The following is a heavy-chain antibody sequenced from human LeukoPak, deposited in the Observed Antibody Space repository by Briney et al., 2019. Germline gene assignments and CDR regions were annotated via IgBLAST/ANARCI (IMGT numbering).Heavy chain of an antibody. CDR3: AKDSYYGSGSYFSAWRNYGMDV. CDR1: GFTFSSYA. V-gene: IGHV3-23*01. CDR2: ISGSGGST. J-gene: IGHJ6*02. Sequence: GGSLRLSCAASGFTFSSYAMSWVRQAPGKGLEWVSAISGSGGSTYYADSVKGRFTISRDNSKNTLYLQMNSLRAEDTAVYYCAKDSYYGSGSYFSAWRNYGMDVWGQGTTVTVSS. D-gene: IGHD3-10*01.